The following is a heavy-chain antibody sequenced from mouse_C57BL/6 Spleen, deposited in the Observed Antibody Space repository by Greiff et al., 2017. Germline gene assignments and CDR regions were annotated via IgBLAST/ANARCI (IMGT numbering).Heavy chain of an antibody. CDR2: IHPNSGST. CDR1: GYTFTSYW. D-gene: IGHD1-1*01. Sequence: VQLQQPGAELVKPGASVKLSCKASGYTFTSYWMHWVKQRPGQGLEWIGMIHPNSGSTNYNEKFKSKATLTVDKSSSTAYMQLSSLTSEDSAVYYCARGHYYFSSWGKGTTRTGSS. CDR3: ARGHYYFSS. J-gene: IGHJ2*01. V-gene: IGHV1-64*01.